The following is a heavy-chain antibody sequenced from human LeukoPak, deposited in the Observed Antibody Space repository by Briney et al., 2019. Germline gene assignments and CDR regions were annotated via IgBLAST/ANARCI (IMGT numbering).Heavy chain of an antibody. D-gene: IGHD1-26*01. Sequence: GGSLRLSCAASGFTFSSYGMHWVRQAPGKGLEWVAVIWYDGSNKYYADSVKSRFTISRDNSKNTLYLQMNSLRAEDTAVYYCAREGIVGATIYFDYWGQGTLVTVSS. J-gene: IGHJ4*02. CDR2: IWYDGSNK. CDR3: AREGIVGATIYFDY. V-gene: IGHV3-33*01. CDR1: GFTFSSYG.